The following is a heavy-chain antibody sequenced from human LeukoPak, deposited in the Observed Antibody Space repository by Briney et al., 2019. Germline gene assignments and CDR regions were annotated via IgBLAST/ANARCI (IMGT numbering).Heavy chain of an antibody. J-gene: IGHJ6*03. CDR1: GGSISSGSYY. V-gene: IGHV4-61*02. Sequence: PSQTLSLTCTVSGGSISSGSYYWSWIRQPAGKGLEWIGRIYTSGSTNYNPSLKSRVTISVDTSKNQFSLKLSSVTAADTAVYYCARVQGGWWGTYYMDVWGKGTTVTVSS. CDR2: IYTSGST. D-gene: IGHD2-8*02. CDR3: ARVQGGWWGTYYMDV.